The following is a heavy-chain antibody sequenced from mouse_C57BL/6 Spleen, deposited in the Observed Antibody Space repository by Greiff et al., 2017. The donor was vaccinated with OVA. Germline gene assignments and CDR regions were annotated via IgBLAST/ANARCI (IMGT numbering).Heavy chain of an antibody. D-gene: IGHD2-3*01. V-gene: IGHV5-17*01. Sequence: EVQRVESGGGLVKPGGSLKLSCAASGFTFSDYGMHWVRQAPEKGLEWVAYISSGSSTIYYADTVKGRITISRDNAKNTLCLQMTSLRSEDTAMYYCASDDGDYWGQGTTLTVSS. CDR1: GFTFSDYG. CDR3: ASDDGDY. CDR2: ISSGSSTI. J-gene: IGHJ2*01.